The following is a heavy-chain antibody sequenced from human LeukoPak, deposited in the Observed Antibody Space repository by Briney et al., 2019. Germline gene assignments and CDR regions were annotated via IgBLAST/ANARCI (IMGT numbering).Heavy chain of an antibody. J-gene: IGHJ4*02. CDR2: ISYDGSNK. CDR3: ARGRCSSTSCLIDS. V-gene: IGHV3-30*04. Sequence: GGSLRLSCAASGFTFSSYAMHWVRQAPGKGLEWVAVISYDGSNKYYADSVKGRITISRDNSKNTLFLQITSLRPEDTAVYYCARGRCSSTSCLIDSWGQGTLVTVSS. CDR1: GFTFSSYA. D-gene: IGHD2-2*01.